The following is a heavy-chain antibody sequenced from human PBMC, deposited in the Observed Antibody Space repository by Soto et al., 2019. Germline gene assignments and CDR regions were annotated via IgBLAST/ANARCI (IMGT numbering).Heavy chain of an antibody. V-gene: IGHV3-15*07. CDR2: KKSRAHGVTT. Sequence: AGSLRLSWAASGFTFRNAWIRWLRQAPGGGLQSLGRKKSRAHGVTTDFAAPGRGRLAMTRDNSTSMMYMRMNSLNTAGIGVYDCTFYSYTSWVVVGLDFWGQGTLVTVSS. CDR3: TFYSYTSWVVVGLDF. D-gene: IGHD2-15*01. J-gene: IGHJ4*01. CDR1: GFTFRNAW.